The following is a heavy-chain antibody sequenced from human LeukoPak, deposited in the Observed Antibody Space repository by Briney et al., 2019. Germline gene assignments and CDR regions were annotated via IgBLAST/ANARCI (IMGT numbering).Heavy chain of an antibody. J-gene: IGHJ4*02. CDR2: TYYRSKWYN. CDR1: GDSVSSSSAA. D-gene: IGHD1-1*01. Sequence: SQTLSLTCAISGDSVSSSSAAWSWIRQSPSKGLEWLGRTYYRSKWYNDYAVSVKSRITINPDTSKNQFSLQLNSMTPEDTAVYYCAREGSEGYLFDYWGQGTLVTVSS. CDR3: AREGSEGYLFDY. V-gene: IGHV6-1*01.